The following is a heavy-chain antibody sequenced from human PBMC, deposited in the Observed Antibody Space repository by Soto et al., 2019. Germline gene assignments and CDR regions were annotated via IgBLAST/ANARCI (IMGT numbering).Heavy chain of an antibody. V-gene: IGHV4-39*01. D-gene: IGHD2-15*01. CDR2: IYYNGNT. CDR1: GGSMSSRSDY. J-gene: IGHJ4*02. Sequence: QLQLQESGPGLVKPSETLSLTCTVSGGSMSSRSDYWGWIRQPPGKGPEWIGSIYYNGNTYYNPSLKSRVTLSVDTSKNQFSLKPNSVTAADTAVYYCARLGKESGVGYFDYWGQGILVTVSS. CDR3: ARLGKESGVGYFDY.